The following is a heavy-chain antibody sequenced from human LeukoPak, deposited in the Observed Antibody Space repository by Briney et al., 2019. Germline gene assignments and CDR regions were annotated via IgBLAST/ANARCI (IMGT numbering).Heavy chain of an antibody. D-gene: IGHD3-16*01. CDR2: IYYSGST. CDR1: GGSISSYY. J-gene: IGHJ3*02. V-gene: IGHV4-59*08. CDR3: ARLMDAYYDYVWGSYPLHAFDI. Sequence: SETLSLTCTASGGSISSYYWSWIRQPPGKGLEWIGYIYYSGSTNYNPSLKSRVTISVDTSKNQFSLKLSSVTAADTAVYYCARLMDAYYDYVWGSYPLHAFDIWGQGTMVTVSS.